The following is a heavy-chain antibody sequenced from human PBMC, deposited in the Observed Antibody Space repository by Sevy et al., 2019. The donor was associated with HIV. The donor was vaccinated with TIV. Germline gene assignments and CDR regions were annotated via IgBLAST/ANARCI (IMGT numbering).Heavy chain of an antibody. CDR3: ARSVAANYMDV. J-gene: IGHJ6*03. Sequence: SEKSLTCRVSGVSISSDYWSWIRQPPGKEPEWIGYIHHSGNSNYKTSLKSRVTMSVDTSKNQFSLNLRSVSAADTAVYYCARSVAANYMDVWGKGTTVTVSS. D-gene: IGHD1-26*01. CDR2: IHHSGNS. CDR1: GVSISSDY. V-gene: IGHV4-59*01.